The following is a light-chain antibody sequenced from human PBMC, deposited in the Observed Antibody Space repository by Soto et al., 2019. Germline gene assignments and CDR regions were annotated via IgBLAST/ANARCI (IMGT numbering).Light chain of an antibody. CDR1: HTISSSY. CDR3: QQYVTSSPRT. V-gene: IGKV3-20*01. Sequence: EIVLTQSPGTLSLSPGERATLSCRASHTISSSYLAWHQQKPGQAPRLLMYGISRRATGIPDRFSGSGSGTDFTLTITRLEPEDFAVYYCQQYVTSSPRTFXQGTKADIK. J-gene: IGKJ1*01. CDR2: GIS.